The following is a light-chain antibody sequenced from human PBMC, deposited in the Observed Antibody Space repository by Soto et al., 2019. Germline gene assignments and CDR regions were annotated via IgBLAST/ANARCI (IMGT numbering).Light chain of an antibody. V-gene: IGLV3-21*04. J-gene: IGLJ2*01. CDR2: YDS. CDR1: NLGSKS. Sequence: SYELTQPPSESVATGKTARVTCGGNNLGSKSVHWYQQKPGQAPVLVIYYDSDRPSGIPERFSGSNSGNTATLTIRRVEAGDEADYYCQVWDSSSAAVVFGGGTKLTVL. CDR3: QVWDSSSAAVV.